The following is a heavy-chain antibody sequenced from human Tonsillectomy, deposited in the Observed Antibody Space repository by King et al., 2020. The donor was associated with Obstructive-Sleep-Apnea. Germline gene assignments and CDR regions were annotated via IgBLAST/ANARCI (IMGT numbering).Heavy chain of an antibody. CDR3: ARHPIDYGDLGLDY. CDR1: GGSISSYY. D-gene: IGHD4-17*01. V-gene: IGHV4-59*08. Sequence: VQLQESGPGLVKPSETLSLTCTVSGGSISSYYWSWFRQPPGKGLEWIGYIYYSWSTNYNPSLKSRVTISVDTSKNQFSLKLSSVTAADTAVYYCARHPIDYGDLGLDYWGQGTLVTVSS. J-gene: IGHJ4*02. CDR2: IYYSWST.